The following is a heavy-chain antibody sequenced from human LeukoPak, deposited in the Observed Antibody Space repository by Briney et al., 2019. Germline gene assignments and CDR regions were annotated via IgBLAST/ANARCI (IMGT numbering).Heavy chain of an antibody. CDR2: INPNSGGT. V-gene: IGHV1-2*02. D-gene: IGHD1-1*01. J-gene: IGHJ3*02. CDR3: ARDTELERLFAAFDI. CDR1: GYTFIGYY. Sequence: ASVKVSCKASGYTFIGYYMHWVRQAPGQGLEWMGWINPNSGGTNYAQKFQGRVTMTRDTSISTAYMELSRLRSDDTAVYYCARDTELERLFAAFDIWGQGTMVTVSS.